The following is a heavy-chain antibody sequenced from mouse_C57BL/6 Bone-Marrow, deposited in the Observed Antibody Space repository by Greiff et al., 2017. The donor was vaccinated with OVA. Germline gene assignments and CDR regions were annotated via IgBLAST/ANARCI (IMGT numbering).Heavy chain of an antibody. D-gene: IGHD1-1*01. Sequence: VQLQQSGPVLVKPGASVKMSCKASGYTFTDYYMNWVKQSHGKSLEWIGVINPYNGGTSSNQKFKGKATLTVDKSSSTAYMELNSLTSADSAVYYCARDYGSRYGFAYWGQGTLVTVSA. J-gene: IGHJ3*01. CDR2: INPYNGGT. V-gene: IGHV1-19*01. CDR3: ARDYGSRYGFAY. CDR1: GYTFTDYY.